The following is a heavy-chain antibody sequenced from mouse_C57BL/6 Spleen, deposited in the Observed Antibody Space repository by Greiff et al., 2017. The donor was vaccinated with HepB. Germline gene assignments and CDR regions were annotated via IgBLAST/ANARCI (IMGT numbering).Heavy chain of an antibody. V-gene: IGHV3-1*01. CDR1: GYSITSGYD. D-gene: IGHD1-1*01. J-gene: IGHJ4*01. CDR2: ISYSGST. CDR3: ARGTVVGGAMDY. Sequence: EVMLVESGPGMVKPSQSLSLTCTVTGYSITSGYDWHWIRHFPGNKLEWMGYISYSGSTNYNPSLKSRISITHDTSKNHFFLKLNSVTTEDTATYYCARGTVVGGAMDYWGQGTSVTVSS.